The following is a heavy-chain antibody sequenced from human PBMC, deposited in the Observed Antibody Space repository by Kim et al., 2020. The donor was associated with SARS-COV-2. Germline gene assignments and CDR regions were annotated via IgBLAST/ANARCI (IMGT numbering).Heavy chain of an antibody. CDR3: AKASAGPIFGVVISYYFDY. J-gene: IGHJ4*02. V-gene: IGHV3-9*01. D-gene: IGHD3-3*01. Sequence: RFTSSRDNAKNSLYLQMNSLRAEDTALYYCAKASAGPIFGVVISYYFDYWGQGTLVTVSS.